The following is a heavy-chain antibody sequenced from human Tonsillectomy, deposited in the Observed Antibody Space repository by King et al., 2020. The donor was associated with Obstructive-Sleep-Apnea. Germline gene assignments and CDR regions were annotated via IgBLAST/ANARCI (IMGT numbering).Heavy chain of an antibody. Sequence: DVQLVESGGGLVKPGGSLRLSCAASGFTFSSFSMNWVRQAPGQPPEWVSTISASSNYIYHAASVKGRFTISRDNAKDSLYLQMNSLRVEDTAVYYCARITSTRGRGVSGFDYWGQGTLVTVSS. CDR1: GFTFSSFS. V-gene: IGHV3-21*01. CDR2: ISASSNYI. CDR3: ARITSTRGRGVSGFDY. J-gene: IGHJ4*02. D-gene: IGHD5/OR15-5a*01.